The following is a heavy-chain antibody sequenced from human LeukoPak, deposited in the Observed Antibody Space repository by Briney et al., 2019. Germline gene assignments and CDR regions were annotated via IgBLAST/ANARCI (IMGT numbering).Heavy chain of an antibody. J-gene: IGHJ4*02. CDR3: ARFLEGLGELDRNTKGPYYFDY. V-gene: IGHV3-21*01. D-gene: IGHD3-16*01. Sequence: GGSLRLSCAASGFTFSSYSMNWVRQAPGKGLEWVSSISSSSSSYIYYADSVKGRFTISRDNAKNSLYLQMNSLRAEDTAVYYCARFLEGLGELDRNTKGPYYFDYWGQGTLVTVSS. CDR1: GFTFSSYS. CDR2: ISSSSSSYI.